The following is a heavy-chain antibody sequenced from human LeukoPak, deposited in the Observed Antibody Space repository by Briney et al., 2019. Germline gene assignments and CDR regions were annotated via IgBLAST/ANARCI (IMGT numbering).Heavy chain of an antibody. D-gene: IGHD3-16*02. J-gene: IGHJ4*02. CDR2: ISGSSSYM. CDR1: GFTFSSYN. Sequence: PGGSLTLSCTASGFTFSSYNMNWVRQAPGKGLEWVSSISGSSSYMYYADSVKGRFTISRDNAKNSLYLQMNSLRAEDTAVYYCARDRNYDYIWGSYRPDYFDYWGQGTLVAVSS. V-gene: IGHV3-21*01. CDR3: ARDRNYDYIWGSYRPDYFDY.